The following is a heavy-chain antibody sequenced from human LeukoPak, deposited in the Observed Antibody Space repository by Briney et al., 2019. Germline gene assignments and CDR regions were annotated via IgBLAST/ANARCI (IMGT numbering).Heavy chain of an antibody. D-gene: IGHD2-2*01. V-gene: IGHV3-33*06. CDR1: GFSFSSYG. Sequence: PGGSLRLSCAASGFSFSSYGMHWVRQAPGKGLEWVAVIWYDGSNKYYTDSVKGRFTISRDNSKNTLYLQMNSLRAEDTAVYYCAKDLGYCSSSACSVAFDIWGQGTMVTVSS. CDR3: AKDLGYCSSSACSVAFDI. CDR2: IWYDGSNK. J-gene: IGHJ3*02.